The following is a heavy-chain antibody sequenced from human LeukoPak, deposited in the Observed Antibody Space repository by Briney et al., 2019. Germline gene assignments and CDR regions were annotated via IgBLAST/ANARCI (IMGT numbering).Heavy chain of an antibody. Sequence: GATVKISCKASGYTFTDYYINWVQQAPGEGLEWMGRVEPADGETIYAEKFQGRVTMIADTSADTAYMELSSLRSEDTAVYYCATSSLPSSAEDAFDIWGQGTIVTVS. CDR1: GYTFTDYY. D-gene: IGHD2-2*01. CDR2: VEPADGET. J-gene: IGHJ3*02. V-gene: IGHV1-69-2*01. CDR3: ATSSLPSSAEDAFDI.